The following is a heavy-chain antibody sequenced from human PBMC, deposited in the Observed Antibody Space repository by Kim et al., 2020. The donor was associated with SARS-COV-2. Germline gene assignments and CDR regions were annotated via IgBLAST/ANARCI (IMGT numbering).Heavy chain of an antibody. V-gene: IGHV4-4*07. D-gene: IGHD3-22*01. Sequence: TNSNPSLKSRVTMSEDTSKNQFSLKLSSVTAADTAVYYCAIQYSSGYYDYWGQGTLVTVSS. CDR2: T. J-gene: IGHJ4*02. CDR3: AIQYSSGYYDY.